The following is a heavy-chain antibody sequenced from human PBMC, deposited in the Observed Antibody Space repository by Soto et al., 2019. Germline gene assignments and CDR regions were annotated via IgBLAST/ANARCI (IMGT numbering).Heavy chain of an antibody. D-gene: IGHD1-1*01. Sequence: VQLLESGGGLVQPGGSLRLSCAASGFTFSTYAMNWVRQAPGNGLEWVSAISGSGGSIHYADSVKGRFTISRDNSKNTLYLQMNSLRDEDTAVYHCVKGYWKGDVWGQGTTVTVSS. CDR2: ISGSGGSI. V-gene: IGHV3-23*01. J-gene: IGHJ6*02. CDR1: GFTFSTYA. CDR3: VKGYWKGDV.